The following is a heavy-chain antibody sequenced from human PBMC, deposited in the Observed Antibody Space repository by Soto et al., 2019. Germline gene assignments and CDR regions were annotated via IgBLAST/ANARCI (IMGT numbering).Heavy chain of an antibody. J-gene: IGHJ3*02. Sequence: EVQLLESGGGLVQPGGSLRLSCAASGFTFSSYAMSWVRQAPGKGLEWVSAISGSGGSTYYADSVKGRFTISRDNSKNTLYLQMNSLRAEDTAVYYCAKVIVEGGYDDDAFDIWGQGTMVTVSS. D-gene: IGHD5-12*01. V-gene: IGHV3-23*01. CDR1: GFTFSSYA. CDR3: AKVIVEGGYDDDAFDI. CDR2: ISGSGGST.